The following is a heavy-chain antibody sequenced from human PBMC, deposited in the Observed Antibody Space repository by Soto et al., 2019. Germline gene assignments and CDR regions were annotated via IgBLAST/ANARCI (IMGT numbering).Heavy chain of an antibody. CDR1: GGTFSSYA. J-gene: IGHJ4*02. V-gene: IGHV1-69*06. Sequence: QVQLVQSGAEVKKPGSSVKVSCKASGGTFSSYAISWVRQAPGQGLEWMGGIIPIFGTANYAQKFQVRVTITADKSTSTAYMELTSLRSEDTAVYYCARGEMEYDSSGYQYDYWGQGTLVTVSS. CDR2: IIPIFGTA. CDR3: ARGEMEYDSSGYQYDY. D-gene: IGHD3-22*01.